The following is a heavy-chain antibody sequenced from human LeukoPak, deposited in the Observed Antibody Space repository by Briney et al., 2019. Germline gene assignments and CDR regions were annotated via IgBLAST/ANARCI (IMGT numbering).Heavy chain of an antibody. J-gene: IGHJ4*02. D-gene: IGHD5-18*01. V-gene: IGHV3-30-3*01. CDR1: GFTFSSYA. CDR2: ISYDGSNK. Sequence: GALRLSCAASGFTFSSYAMHWVRQAPGKGLEWVAVISYDGSNKYYADSVKGRFTISRDNSKNTLYLQMNSLRAEDTAVYYCARATDHGYGPAPDYWGQGTLVNVSS. CDR3: ARATDHGYGPAPDY.